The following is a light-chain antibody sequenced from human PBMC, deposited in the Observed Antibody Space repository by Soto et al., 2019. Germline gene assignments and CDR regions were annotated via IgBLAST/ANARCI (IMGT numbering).Light chain of an antibody. CDR1: QSVSRN. V-gene: IGKV3-15*01. J-gene: IGKJ2*01. CDR3: QQYGDWPPDT. CDR2: DAS. Sequence: EIVMTQSPATLSVSPGEMATLSCRASQSVSRNLAWYQQKPGQPPRLRIYDASTRATGVPARFGGSGSGTEFTLTISGLQSEDFAVYYCQQYGDWPPDTFGQGTNVEI.